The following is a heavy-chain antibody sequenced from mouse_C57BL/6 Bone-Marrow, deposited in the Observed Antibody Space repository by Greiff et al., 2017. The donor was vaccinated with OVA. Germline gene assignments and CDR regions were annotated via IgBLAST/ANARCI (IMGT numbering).Heavy chain of an antibody. Sequence: VQLQQPGAELVKPGASVKMSCKASGYTFTSHWITWVKQRPGRGLEWIGDIYPGSGSTNYNEKFKSKATLTVDTSSSTAYMQLSSLTSEDSAVYYCARSYGNYRYFDVWGTGTTVTVSS. CDR2: IYPGSGST. CDR1: GYTFTSHW. D-gene: IGHD2-1*01. J-gene: IGHJ1*03. V-gene: IGHV1-55*01. CDR3: ARSYGNYRYFDV.